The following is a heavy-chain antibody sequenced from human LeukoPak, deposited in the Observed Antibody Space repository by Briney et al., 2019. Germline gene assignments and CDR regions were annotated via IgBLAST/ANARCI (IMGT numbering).Heavy chain of an antibody. CDR2: ISWNSGII. CDR1: GFTFDDSA. V-gene: IGHV3-9*01. J-gene: IGHJ1*01. D-gene: IGHD3-22*01. Sequence: GRSLRLSCAASGFTFDDSAMHWVRQVPGKGLEWVSGISWNSGIIDYADSVEGRFTISRDNAKNSLYLQMNNLRPDDTAFYYCAKAPPYYSDSSGYFQHWGQGTLVTVSS. CDR3: AKAPPYYSDSSGYFQH.